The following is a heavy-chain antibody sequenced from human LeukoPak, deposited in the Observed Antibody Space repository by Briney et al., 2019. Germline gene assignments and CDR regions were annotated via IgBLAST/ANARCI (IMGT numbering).Heavy chain of an antibody. CDR2: IIPILGIA. J-gene: IGHJ4*02. Sequence: SVKVSCKASGGTFSSYTISWVRQAPGQGLEWMGRIIPILGIANYAQKFQGRVTITADKSTSTAYMELSSLRSEDTAVFYCARRGHSGSPFDYWGQGTLVTVPS. V-gene: IGHV1-69*02. CDR3: ARRGHSGSPFDY. D-gene: IGHD1-26*01. CDR1: GGTFSSYT.